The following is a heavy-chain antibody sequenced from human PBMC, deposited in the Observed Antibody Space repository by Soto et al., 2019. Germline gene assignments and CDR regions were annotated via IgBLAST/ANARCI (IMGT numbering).Heavy chain of an antibody. CDR3: ARDPAVDYYYGMDV. D-gene: IGHD6-19*01. CDR1: GFTFSSYA. V-gene: IGHV3-30-3*01. J-gene: IGHJ6*02. Sequence: QGQLVESGGGVVQPGRSLRLSCAASGFTFSSYAMHWVRQAPGKGLEWVAIISYDGSNKYYADSVKGRFTISRDNSKNTLYLQMNSLRAEDTAVYYCARDPAVDYYYGMDVWGQGTTVTVSS. CDR2: ISYDGSNK.